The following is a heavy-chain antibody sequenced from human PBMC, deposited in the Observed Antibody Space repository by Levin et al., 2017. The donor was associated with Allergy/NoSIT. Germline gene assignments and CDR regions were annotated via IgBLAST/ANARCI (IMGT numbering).Heavy chain of an antibody. CDR3: ARLFNGCPGDI. CDR1: GGSISTSTYH. CDR2: IYYRGNV. J-gene: IGHJ3*02. V-gene: IGHV4-39*02. D-gene: IGHD5-24*01. Sequence: SETLSLTCTVSGGSISTSTYHWGWIRQPPGKGLEWIGSIYYRGNVYSSPSLESRVTLFVDTSNNHFSLKLRSVTAAATAMYYCARLFNGCPGDIWGQGTMVTVSS.